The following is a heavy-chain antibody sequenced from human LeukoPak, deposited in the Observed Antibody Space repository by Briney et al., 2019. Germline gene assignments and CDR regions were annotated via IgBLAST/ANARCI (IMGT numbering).Heavy chain of an antibody. Sequence: SETLSLTCTVSGGSISSYYWSWIRQPPGKGLEWIGYIYYSGSTNYNPSLKSRVTISVDTSKNQFSLKLSPVTAADTAVYYCARGGVTTSDYWGQGTLVTVSS. CDR3: ARGGVTTSDY. CDR1: GGSISSYY. J-gene: IGHJ4*02. CDR2: IYYSGST. V-gene: IGHV4-59*08. D-gene: IGHD4-17*01.